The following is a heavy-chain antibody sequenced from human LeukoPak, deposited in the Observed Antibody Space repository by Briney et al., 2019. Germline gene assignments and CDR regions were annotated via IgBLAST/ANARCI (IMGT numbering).Heavy chain of an antibody. Sequence: QSGGSLRLSCAASGFTVSSNYMSWVRQAPGKGLEWVSVIYSGGSTYYADSVKGRFTIPRHNSKNTLYLQMNSLRAEDTAVYYCARDPSVDVWGQGTLVTVSS. CDR3: ARDPSVDV. CDR1: GFTVSSNY. CDR2: IYSGGST. D-gene: IGHD3/OR15-3a*01. J-gene: IGHJ4*02. V-gene: IGHV3-53*04.